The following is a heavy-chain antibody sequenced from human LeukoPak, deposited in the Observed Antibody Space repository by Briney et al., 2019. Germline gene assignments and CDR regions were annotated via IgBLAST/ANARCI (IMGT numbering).Heavy chain of an antibody. J-gene: IGHJ4*02. CDR1: GYSFTSYA. D-gene: IGHD2-21*01. V-gene: IGHV1-3*03. Sequence: ASVKVSCKASGYSFTSYAINWVRQAPGQRLEWMGWINAGNGNTKYSQEFQGRVTITRDTSANTAYMELSSLRSEDMAVYYCARGRWTAHIVGYYFDYWGQGTLVTVSP. CDR2: INAGNGNT. CDR3: ARGRWTAHIVGYYFDY.